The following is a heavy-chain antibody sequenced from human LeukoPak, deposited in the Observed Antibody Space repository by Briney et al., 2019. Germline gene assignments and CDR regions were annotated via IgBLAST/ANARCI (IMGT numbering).Heavy chain of an antibody. CDR1: GFTFSSYS. J-gene: IGHJ3*02. Sequence: GGSLRLSCAASGFTFSSYSMNWVRQAPGKGLEWVSSISSSSSYIYYADSVKGRFTISRDNAKNSLYLQMNSLRAEDMAVYYCASTKRQWSAFDIWGQGTMVTVSS. V-gene: IGHV3-21*01. CDR3: ASTKRQWSAFDI. D-gene: IGHD2-8*01. CDR2: ISSSSSYI.